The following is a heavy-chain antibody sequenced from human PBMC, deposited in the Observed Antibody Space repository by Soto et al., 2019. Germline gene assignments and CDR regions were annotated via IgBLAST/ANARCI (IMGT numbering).Heavy chain of an antibody. CDR2: IYYRGST. J-gene: IGHJ5*02. V-gene: IGHV4-59*01. CDR1: GCTISSNY. CDR3: ARGYNWFDP. Sequence: ESLSLTCTSAGCTISSNYLRWLRQPPGKGLEWIGNIYYRGSTNYNPSLKSRATISEDTSKNQFSLKVSSVTAADTAVYYCARGYNWFDPWGQGTLVTVS.